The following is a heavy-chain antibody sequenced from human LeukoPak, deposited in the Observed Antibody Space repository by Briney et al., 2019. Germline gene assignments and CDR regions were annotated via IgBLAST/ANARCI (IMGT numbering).Heavy chain of an antibody. J-gene: IGHJ4*02. CDR3: AKGHDDFRQFDY. CDR1: GGTFANYA. D-gene: IGHD3-3*01. Sequence: SVKVSCTASGGTFANYAISWARKAPGQGLEWMGGIIPIFGTGDSAQKFQGRLTITADESTRTTYMELSSLRSEDTAVYYCAKGHDDFRQFDYWGQGTLVTVSS. V-gene: IGHV1-69*01. CDR2: IIPIFGTG.